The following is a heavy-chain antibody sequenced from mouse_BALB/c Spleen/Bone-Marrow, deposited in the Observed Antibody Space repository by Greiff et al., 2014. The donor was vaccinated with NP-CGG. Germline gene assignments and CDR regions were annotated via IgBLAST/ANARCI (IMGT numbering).Heavy chain of an antibody. J-gene: IGHJ1*01. CDR3: ARVSPYWYFDV. V-gene: IGHV5-12-2*01. Sequence: DVKLVESGGGFVQPGGSLKLSCAASGFTFSSYIMSWVRQTPEKRLEWVAYISHSGGSSYYLDTVKGRFTISGDNAKNTLYLQMSSLKSEDTAMYYCARVSPYWYFDVWGAGTTVTVSS. CDR2: ISHSGGSS. D-gene: IGHD6-2*01. CDR1: GFTFSSYI.